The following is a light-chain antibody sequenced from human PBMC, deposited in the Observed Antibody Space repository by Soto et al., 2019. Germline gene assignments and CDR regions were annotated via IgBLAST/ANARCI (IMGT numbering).Light chain of an antibody. CDR1: QSVSSSY. J-gene: IGKJ1*01. Sequence: DIVLTQSPGTLSLSPGERVTLSCRASQSVSSSYLAWYQQKPGQAPRLLMYAESSRATGVPDRFTGSGSGTDFSLTISRLEPEDFAVYYCQQYDTSSWTFGQGTKVDIK. CDR3: QQYDTSSWT. V-gene: IGKV3-20*01. CDR2: AES.